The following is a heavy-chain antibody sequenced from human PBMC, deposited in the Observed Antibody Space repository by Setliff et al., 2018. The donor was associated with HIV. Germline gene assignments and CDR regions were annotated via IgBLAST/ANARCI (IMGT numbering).Heavy chain of an antibody. J-gene: IGHJ6*03. CDR2: IHESGST. D-gene: IGHD2-2*01. CDR1: GGSISSSSYY. V-gene: IGHV4-39*01. CDR3: GNQAAVPADMDYYYYIDV. Sequence: PSETLSLTCTVSGGSISSSSYYWGWIRQPPGKGLEWIGSIHESGSTHYNPSLKSRVTISVDTSKNQFSLKLSSVTAADTAVYYCGNQAAVPADMDYYYYIDVWGKGTTVTVSS.